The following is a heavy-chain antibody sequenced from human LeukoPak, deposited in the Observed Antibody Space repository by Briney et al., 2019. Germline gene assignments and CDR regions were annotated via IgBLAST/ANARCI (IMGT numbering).Heavy chain of an antibody. V-gene: IGHV1-69*13. Sequence: SVKVSCKASGGTFSSYAISWVRQAPGQGLEWMGGIIPIFGTANYAQKFQGRVTITADESTSTAYMELSSLRSEDTAVYYCARGYYGSGSYSPYYYYMDVWGKGTTVTISS. CDR2: IIPIFGTA. CDR3: ARGYYGSGSYSPYYYYMDV. J-gene: IGHJ6*03. D-gene: IGHD3-10*01. CDR1: GGTFSSYA.